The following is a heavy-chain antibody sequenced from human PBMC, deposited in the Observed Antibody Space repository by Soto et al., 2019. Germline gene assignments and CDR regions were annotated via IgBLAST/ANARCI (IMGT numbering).Heavy chain of an antibody. CDR3: ARGDYSSSWYGFYYYGMDV. CDR2: INHSGST. D-gene: IGHD6-13*01. V-gene: IGHV4-34*01. J-gene: IGHJ6*02. CDR1: GGSFSGYY. Sequence: SETLSLTCAVYGGSFSGYYWSWIRQPPGKGLEWIGEINHSGSTNYNPSLKSRVTISVDTSKNQFSLKLSSVTAADTAVYYCARGDYSSSWYGFYYYGMDVWGQGTTVT.